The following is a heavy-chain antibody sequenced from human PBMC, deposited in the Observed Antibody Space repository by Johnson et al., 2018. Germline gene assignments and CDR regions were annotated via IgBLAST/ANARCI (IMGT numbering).Heavy chain of an antibody. CDR3: ARDRATRYFDY. Sequence: VQLVETGGGVVQPGRSLRLSCTASGFTFRNFGMHWVRQAPGKGLEWVAFIWYDGSNKDYADSVGGRFTFSRDDSKNTLYLQMNSLRAEDTAVYYCARDRATRYFDYWGQGTLVTVSS. CDR1: GFTFRNFG. D-gene: IGHD1-1*01. CDR2: IWYDGSNK. V-gene: IGHV3-33*01. J-gene: IGHJ4*02.